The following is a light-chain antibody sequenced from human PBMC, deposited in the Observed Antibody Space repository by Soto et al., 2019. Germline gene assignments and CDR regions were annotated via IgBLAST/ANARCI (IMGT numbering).Light chain of an antibody. V-gene: IGLV1-44*01. J-gene: IGLJ3*02. CDR1: SSNIGSNT. Sequence: QSVLTQAPSASGTPGQRVTISCSGSSSNIGSNTVNWYQQLPGTAPQVLIYSNDQRPSVVPDRFSGSKSGTSASLAIGGLQSEDEADYYCAVWDYSLNGWVFGGGTKLTVL. CDR3: AVWDYSLNGWV. CDR2: SND.